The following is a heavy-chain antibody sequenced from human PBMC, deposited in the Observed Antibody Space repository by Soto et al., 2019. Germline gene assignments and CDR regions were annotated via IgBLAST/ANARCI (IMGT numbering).Heavy chain of an antibody. D-gene: IGHD2-15*01. V-gene: IGHV2-5*02. CDR2: LYWDDDK. J-gene: IGHJ3*02. Sequence: QITLKESGPTLVKPTQTLTLTCTFSGFSLSTSGVGVGWIRQPPGKALEWLALLYWDDDKRYSPSLKSRLTITKDTSQNQVVLTMTNMDPVDTATYYCAHRPEDRDAFDIWGQGTMVTVSS. CDR1: GFSLSTSGVG. CDR3: AHRPEDRDAFDI.